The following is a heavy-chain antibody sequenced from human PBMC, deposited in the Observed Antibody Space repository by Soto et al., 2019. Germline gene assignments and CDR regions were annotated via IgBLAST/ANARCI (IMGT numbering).Heavy chain of an antibody. D-gene: IGHD2-21*02. J-gene: IGHJ4*02. CDR1: GGTFSSYA. CDR2: IIPIFGTA. V-gene: IGHV1-69*06. Sequence: QVQLVQSGAEVKKPGSSVKVSCKASGGTFSSYAISWVRQAPGQGLEWMGGIIPIFGTANYAQKFQGRVTITADKSTSTAYMELSSLRSEDTAVYYCARGGYCGGDCYSLDFDYWGQGTLVTVSS. CDR3: ARGGYCGGDCYSLDFDY.